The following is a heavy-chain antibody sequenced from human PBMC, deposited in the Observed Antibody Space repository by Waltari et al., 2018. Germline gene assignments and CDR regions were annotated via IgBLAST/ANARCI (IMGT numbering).Heavy chain of an antibody. D-gene: IGHD2-15*01. J-gene: IGHJ6*02. CDR2: IDWRSGRI. Sequence: EVQLMESGGGLVQPGRSLGLSCAGSRFTVDGYAMHWVRQVPGRALEWVSGIDWRSGRIAYADSVKGRFIISRDDARNSLNLQMNTLRVDDTAVYYCTKDLLPGGADVWGRGTTVTVSS. V-gene: IGHV3-9*01. CDR1: RFTVDGYA. CDR3: TKDLLPGGADV.